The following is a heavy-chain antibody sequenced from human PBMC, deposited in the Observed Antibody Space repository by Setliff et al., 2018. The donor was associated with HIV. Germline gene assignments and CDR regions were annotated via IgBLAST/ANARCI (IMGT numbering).Heavy chain of an antibody. J-gene: IGHJ3*02. V-gene: IGHV1-69*06. CDR3: ARSVWPVIVPTDPTVDAFNI. CDR2: IIPVLGTT. D-gene: IGHD3-16*02. Sequence: SVKVSCKAPGYTFTSYGINWVRQAPGRGFEWLGRIIPVLGTTYSAQKFQGRLTLSAGKSSTTAYLDLSSLRSEDTAIYYCARSVWPVIVPTDPTVDAFNIWGQGTKVTVSS. CDR1: GYTFTSYG.